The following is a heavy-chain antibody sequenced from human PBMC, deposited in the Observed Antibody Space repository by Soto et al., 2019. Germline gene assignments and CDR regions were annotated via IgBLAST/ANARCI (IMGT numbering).Heavy chain of an antibody. CDR1: GGSISSSSYY. V-gene: IGHV4-39*02. CDR2: IYYSGST. CDR3: SRDSARYGHPDYGDSFTFDY. D-gene: IGHD4-17*01. J-gene: IGHJ4*02. Sequence: PSETLSLTCTVPGGSISSSSYYWGWIRQPPGKGLEWIGSIYYSGSTYYNPSLKSRVTISVDTSKNQFSLKLSSVTAADTAVYYCSRDSARYGHPDYGDSFTFDYWGQGTLVTVSS.